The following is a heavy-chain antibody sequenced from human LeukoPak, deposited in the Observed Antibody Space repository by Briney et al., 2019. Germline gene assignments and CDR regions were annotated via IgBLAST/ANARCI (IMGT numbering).Heavy chain of an antibody. CDR3: ARGKYGGYFIDY. D-gene: IGHD5-12*01. CDR2: IKPDGSDT. CDR1: GFTFTTHW. V-gene: IGHV3-74*01. J-gene: IGHJ4*02. Sequence: GGSLRLTCGASGFTFTTHWIHWVRQAPGKGLVWVSRIKPDGSDTNYADSVKGRFTISRDNAKNTVYLQMNSLRAEDTAVYYCARGKYGGYFIDYWGQGTLVTVSS.